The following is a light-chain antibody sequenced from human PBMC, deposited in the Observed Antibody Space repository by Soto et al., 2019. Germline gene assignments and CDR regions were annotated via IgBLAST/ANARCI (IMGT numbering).Light chain of an antibody. CDR2: GAF. V-gene: IGKV3-15*01. CDR3: QQYNDWPMT. Sequence: EIVMTQSPVTLSVSPGERATLSCRASQSVRSNLAWYQQKPGQAPSLPIYGAFTRATGIPTRFSGTGSGTEFTLTISSLQSEDFALYYCQQYNDWPMTFGQGPKVDIK. CDR1: QSVRSN. J-gene: IGKJ1*01.